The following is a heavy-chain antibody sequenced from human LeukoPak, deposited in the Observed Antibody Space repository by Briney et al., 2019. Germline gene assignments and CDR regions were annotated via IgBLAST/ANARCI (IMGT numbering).Heavy chain of an antibody. Sequence: SGGSLRLSCAASGFTFSGTWMHWVRQAPGKGLVWVSRINNDGRSTIYADPVKGRFTISRDNAKNTLYMQMNSLRAEDTAVYYCGTAFEFWGQGTLVTVSS. D-gene: IGHD5-18*01. CDR2: INNDGRST. J-gene: IGHJ4*02. CDR1: GFTFSGTW. CDR3: GTAFEF. V-gene: IGHV3-74*01.